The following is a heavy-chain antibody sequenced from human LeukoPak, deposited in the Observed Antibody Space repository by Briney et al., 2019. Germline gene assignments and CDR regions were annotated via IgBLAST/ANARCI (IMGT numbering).Heavy chain of an antibody. CDR3: ARPHELTIFQGGVAY. CDR1: GFTFSSYA. J-gene: IGHJ4*02. CDR2: ISYDGSNK. Sequence: GSLRLSCAASGFTFSSYAMHWVRQAPGKGLEWVAVISYDGSNKYYADSVKGRFTISRDNSKNTLYLQMNSRRAEDTAVYYCARPHELTIFQGGVAYWGQGTLVTVSS. V-gene: IGHV3-30*01. D-gene: IGHD3-3*01.